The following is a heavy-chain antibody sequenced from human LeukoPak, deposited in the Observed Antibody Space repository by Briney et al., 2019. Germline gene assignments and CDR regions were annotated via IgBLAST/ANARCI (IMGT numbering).Heavy chain of an antibody. CDR2: ISSSSSTI. V-gene: IGHV3-48*02. CDR3: SRAAERIRDFDWLLETLSGFDP. J-gene: IGHJ5*02. Sequence: GGSLRLSCAASGFTFSSYSMNWVRQAPGKGLEWVSYISSSSSTIYYADSVKGRFTISRDNAKNSLYLQMNSLRDEDTAVYYCSRAAERIRDFDWLLETLSGFDPWGQGTLVTVSS. CDR1: GFTFSSYS. D-gene: IGHD3-9*01.